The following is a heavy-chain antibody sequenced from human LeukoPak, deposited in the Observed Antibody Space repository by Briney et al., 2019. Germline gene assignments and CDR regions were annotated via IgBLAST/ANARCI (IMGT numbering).Heavy chain of an antibody. CDR2: IYHSGST. Sequence: SETLSLTCAVSGGSISSGGYSWSWIRQPPGKGLEWIGYIYHSGSTYYNPSLKSRVTISADRSKNQFSLKLSSVTAADTAVYYCARDVPQDAFDIWGQGTMVTVSS. D-gene: IGHD2-2*01. V-gene: IGHV4-30-2*01. CDR1: GGSISSGGYS. J-gene: IGHJ3*02. CDR3: ARDVPQDAFDI.